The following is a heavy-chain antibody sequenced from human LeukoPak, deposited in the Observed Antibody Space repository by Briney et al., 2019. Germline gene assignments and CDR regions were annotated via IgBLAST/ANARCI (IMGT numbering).Heavy chain of an antibody. CDR1: GFTFSSYW. CDR2: INHNGNVN. D-gene: IGHD2-15*01. CDR3: AREYCSGGSCYGAFDY. J-gene: IGHJ4*02. Sequence: PGGSLRLSCAASGFTFSSYWMNWARQAPGKGLEWVASINHNGNVNYYVDSVKGRFTISRDNAKNSVYLRMNSLRAEDTAVYYCAREYCSGGSCYGAFDYWGQGTLVTVSS. V-gene: IGHV3-7*01.